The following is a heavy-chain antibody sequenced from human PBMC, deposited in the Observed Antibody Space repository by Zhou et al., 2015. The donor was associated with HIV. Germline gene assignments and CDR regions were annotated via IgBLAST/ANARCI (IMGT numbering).Heavy chain of an antibody. CDR3: VRETLEGNRWGPQRERGNWYFDV. Sequence: QAQLVQSGAEGEKPGSSVKASCKTSGGTFSSSSISWVRQAPGEGLEWMGRIIPIIGVTDYAQKFQQRLSISADTSTTTATMELSSLTSDDTAVYYCVRETLEGNRWGPQRERGNWYFDVWGPGTLVTVSS. CDR1: GGTFSSSS. V-gene: IGHV1-69*08. D-gene: IGHD3-16*01. J-gene: IGHJ2*01. CDR2: IIPIIGVT.